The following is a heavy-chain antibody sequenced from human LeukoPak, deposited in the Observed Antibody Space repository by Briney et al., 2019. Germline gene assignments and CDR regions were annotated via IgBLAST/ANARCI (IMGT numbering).Heavy chain of an antibody. Sequence: GGSLRLSCAASGFTFSSYAMNWVRQAPGTGLQWVSVISGSGDTTYYADSVKGRFTISRDNSKNTLYLQMNSLTAEDTAIYFCAKDLRPDTVLDAFDIWGQGTMVTVSS. CDR3: AKDLRPDTVLDAFDI. J-gene: IGHJ3*02. CDR1: GFTFSSYA. CDR2: ISGSGDTT. V-gene: IGHV3-23*01. D-gene: IGHD2-8*02.